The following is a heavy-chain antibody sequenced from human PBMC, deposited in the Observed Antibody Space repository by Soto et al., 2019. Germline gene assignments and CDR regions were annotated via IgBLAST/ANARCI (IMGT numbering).Heavy chain of an antibody. CDR1: GGTLRSHA. V-gene: IGHV1-69*01. J-gene: IGHJ6*02. Sequence: QVQLVQSGAEVKKPGSSVRVSCKASGGTLRSHAINWVRQAPGQGLEWMGGITPIFGSLNYAQKFQGRVTITADESSITAYMELSSLRSEDTAVYYCVRDPSTGGDPVNGMDVWGQGTTVTVSS. CDR3: VRDPSTGGDPVNGMDV. CDR2: ITPIFGSL. D-gene: IGHD2-8*02.